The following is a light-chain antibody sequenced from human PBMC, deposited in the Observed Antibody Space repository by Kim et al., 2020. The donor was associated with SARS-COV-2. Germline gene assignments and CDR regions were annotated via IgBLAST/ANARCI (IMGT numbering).Light chain of an antibody. Sequence: SYELTQPLSVSVSLFPTAIIPCGGNNIGSKNVHWYQQKPGQAPVLVIYRDSNRPSGIPERFSGSNSGNTATLTISRAQAGDEADYYCQVWDSSTGVFGGGTKVTV. V-gene: IGLV3-9*01. CDR1: NIGSKN. J-gene: IGLJ3*02. CDR2: RDS. CDR3: QVWDSSTGV.